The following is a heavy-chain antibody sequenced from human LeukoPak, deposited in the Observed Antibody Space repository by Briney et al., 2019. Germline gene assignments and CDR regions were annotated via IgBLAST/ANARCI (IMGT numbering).Heavy chain of an antibody. V-gene: IGHV3-23*01. J-gene: IGHJ4*02. CDR3: AKALGDQLLLIGALYFDY. CDR1: GFTLSSYA. CDR2: ISVSGNT. Sequence: GGSLRLSCAASGFTLSSYAMSWVRQGPGKGLEWVSAISVSGNTYHADSVKGRFTISRDSSKNTLYLQMNSLRAGDAAVYYCAKALGDQLLLIGALYFDYWGQGTLVTVSS. D-gene: IGHD2-2*01.